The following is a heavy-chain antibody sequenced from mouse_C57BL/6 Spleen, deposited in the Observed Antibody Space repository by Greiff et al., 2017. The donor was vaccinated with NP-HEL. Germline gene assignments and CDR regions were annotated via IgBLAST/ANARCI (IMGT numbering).Heavy chain of an antibody. J-gene: IGHJ4*01. CDR2: ISSGGDYI. CDR3: TREGERRYAMDY. Sequence: EVKVEESGEGLVKPGGSLKLSCAASGFTFSSYAMSWVRQTPEKRLEWVAYISSGGDYIYYADTVKGRVTISRDNARNTLYLQMSSLKSEDTAMYYCTREGERRYAMDYWGQGTSVTVSS. CDR1: GFTFSSYA. D-gene: IGHD2-13*01. V-gene: IGHV5-9-1*02.